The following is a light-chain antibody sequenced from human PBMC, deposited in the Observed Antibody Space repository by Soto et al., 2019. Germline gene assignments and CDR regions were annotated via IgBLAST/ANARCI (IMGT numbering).Light chain of an antibody. CDR1: QSVTNSF. CDR2: GAS. Sequence: EIVLAQSPGTLSLSPGERATLSCRASQSVTNSFLAWYQQKPGQAPRLLIYGASRRATGIPDRFTGSGSGTDFTLTISRLEPEDFAVYYGQQYVSSPWAFGQGTKVDIK. V-gene: IGKV3-20*01. CDR3: QQYVSSPWA. J-gene: IGKJ1*01.